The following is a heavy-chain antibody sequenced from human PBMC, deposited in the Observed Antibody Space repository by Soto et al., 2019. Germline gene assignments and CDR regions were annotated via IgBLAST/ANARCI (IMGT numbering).Heavy chain of an antibody. CDR2: IKQDGSEK. Sequence: GGSLRLSCAASGFTFSSYWMSWVRQAPGKGLEWVANIKQDGSEKYYVDSVKGRFTISRDNAKNSLYLQMNSLRAEDTAVYYCARGSHYGDYRSAFDIWGQGTMVTVSS. CDR1: GFTFSSYW. J-gene: IGHJ3*02. V-gene: IGHV3-7*01. CDR3: ARGSHYGDYRSAFDI. D-gene: IGHD4-17*01.